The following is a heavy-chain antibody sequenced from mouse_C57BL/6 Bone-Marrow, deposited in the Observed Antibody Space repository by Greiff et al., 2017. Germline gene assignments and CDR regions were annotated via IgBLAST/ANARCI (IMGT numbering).Heavy chain of an antibody. J-gene: IGHJ2*01. CDR1: GYAFSSSW. CDR2: IYPGDGDT. Sequence: QVQLQQSGPELVKPGASVKISCKATGYAFSSSWLNWVKQRPGKGLEWIGRIYPGDGDTNYNGKFKGKDTLTAAKSSSTAYMQLSSLTSEDSAVYFGASHYYGSSYDYWGQGTTLTVSS. D-gene: IGHD1-1*01. CDR3: ASHYYGSSYDY. V-gene: IGHV1-82*01.